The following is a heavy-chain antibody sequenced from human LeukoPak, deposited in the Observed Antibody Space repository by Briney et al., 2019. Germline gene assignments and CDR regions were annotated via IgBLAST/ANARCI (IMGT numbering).Heavy chain of an antibody. CDR3: ARSDYYGSGSHTVFDAFDI. V-gene: IGHV4-59*02. CDR1: GGSVNNYF. D-gene: IGHD3-10*01. CDR2: IDDSGNT. J-gene: IGHJ3*02. Sequence: NPSETLSLTCTVSGGSVNNYFWSWIRRPPGKGFEWIGYIDDSGNTDYNPSLKSQVSISIAKSKNQFFLKLSSVTAADTAMYYCARSDYYGSGSHTVFDAFDIWGQGTRVTVSS.